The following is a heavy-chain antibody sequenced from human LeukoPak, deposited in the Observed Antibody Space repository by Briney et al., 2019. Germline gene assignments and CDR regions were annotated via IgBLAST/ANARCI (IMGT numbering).Heavy chain of an antibody. CDR3: ARARRYCSGGSCSPTATTYYYMDV. CDR2: ISSSSSYI. J-gene: IGHJ6*03. CDR1: GFTFSSYS. D-gene: IGHD2-15*01. Sequence: GSLRLSCAASGFTFSSYSMNWVRQAPGKGLEWVSSISSSSSYIYYADSVKGRFTISRDNAKNSLYLQMNSLRAEDTAVYYCARARRYCSGGSCSPTATTYYYMDVWGKGTTVTVSS. V-gene: IGHV3-21*01.